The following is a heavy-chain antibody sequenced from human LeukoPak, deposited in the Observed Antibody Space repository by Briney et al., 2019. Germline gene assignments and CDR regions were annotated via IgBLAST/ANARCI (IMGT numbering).Heavy chain of an antibody. Sequence: PGGSLRLSCAASGFTFSSYGMHWVRQAPGKGLEWVSSISSSSSYIYYADSVKGRFTISRDNAKNSLYLQMNGLRAEDTAVYYCARAPRDSSGRDYWYFDLWGRGTLVTVSS. CDR3: ARAPRDSSGRDYWYFDL. CDR1: GFTFSSYG. D-gene: IGHD6-19*01. CDR2: ISSSSSYI. V-gene: IGHV3-21*01. J-gene: IGHJ2*01.